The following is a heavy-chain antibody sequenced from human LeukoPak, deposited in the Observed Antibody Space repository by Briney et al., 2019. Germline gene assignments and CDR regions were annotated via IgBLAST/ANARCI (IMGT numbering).Heavy chain of an antibody. CDR2: ISGSGGST. CDR3: ASREGSPGAFDI. J-gene: IGHJ3*02. Sequence: GGSLRLSCAASGFTFSSYWMHWVRQAPGKGLEWVSAISGSGGSTYYADSVKGRFTISRDNSKNMLYLQMNSLRAEDTAVYYCASREGSPGAFDIWGQGTMVTVSS. V-gene: IGHV3-23*01. D-gene: IGHD1-26*01. CDR1: GFTFSSYW.